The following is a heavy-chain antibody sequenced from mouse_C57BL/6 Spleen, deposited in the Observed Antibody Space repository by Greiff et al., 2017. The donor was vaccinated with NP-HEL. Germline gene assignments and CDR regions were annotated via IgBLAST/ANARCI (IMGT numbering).Heavy chain of an antibody. CDR3: ATGTAQADFDY. CDR1: GYTFTSYW. V-gene: IGHV1-69*01. D-gene: IGHD3-2*02. CDR2: IDPSDSYT. J-gene: IGHJ2*01. Sequence: QVQLQQPGAELVMPGASVKLSCKASGYTFTSYWMHWVKQRPGQGLEWIGEIDPSDSYTNYNQKFKGKSTLTVDTSSSTAYMQLSSLTSEDSAVYYCATGTAQADFDYWGQGTTLTVSS.